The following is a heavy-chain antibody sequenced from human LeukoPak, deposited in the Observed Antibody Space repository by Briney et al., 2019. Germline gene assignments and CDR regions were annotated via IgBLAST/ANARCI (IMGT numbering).Heavy chain of an antibody. CDR2: ISSSSSYI. CDR1: GFTFSSYA. Sequence: PGGSLRLSXAASGFTFSSYAMSWVRQAPGKGLEWVSSISSSSSYIYYADSVKGRFTISRDNAKNSLYLQMNSLRAEDTAVYYCARDSYDSSGSLYYFDYWGQGTLVTVSS. D-gene: IGHD3-22*01. CDR3: ARDSYDSSGSLYYFDY. V-gene: IGHV3-21*01. J-gene: IGHJ4*02.